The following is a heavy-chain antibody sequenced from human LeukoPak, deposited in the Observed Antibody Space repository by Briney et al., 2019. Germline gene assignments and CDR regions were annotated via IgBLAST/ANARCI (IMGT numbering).Heavy chain of an antibody. D-gene: IGHD7-27*01. V-gene: IGHV3-23*01. Sequence: PGRSLRLSCAASGFTFSSYAMHWVRQAPGKGLEWVSGISGNGVSTYYADSVKGRFIISRDNSKNTLYLQMNSLRAEDTAVYYCARATWDYYYYYYMDVWGKGTTVTVAS. CDR2: ISGNGVST. J-gene: IGHJ6*03. CDR1: GFTFSSYA. CDR3: ARATWDYYYYYYMDV.